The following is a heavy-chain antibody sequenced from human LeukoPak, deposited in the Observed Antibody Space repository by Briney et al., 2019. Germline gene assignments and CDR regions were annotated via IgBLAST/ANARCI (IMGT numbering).Heavy chain of an antibody. CDR1: GYTFTGYY. CDR2: INPSGGST. Sequence: ASVKVSCKASGYTFTGYYMHWVRQAPGQGLEWMGIINPSGGSTSYAQKFQGRVTMTRDMSTSTVYMELSSLGSEDTAVYYCARDVFGSSWYPNWFDPWGQGTLVTVSS. J-gene: IGHJ5*02. CDR3: ARDVFGSSWYPNWFDP. D-gene: IGHD6-13*01. V-gene: IGHV1-46*01.